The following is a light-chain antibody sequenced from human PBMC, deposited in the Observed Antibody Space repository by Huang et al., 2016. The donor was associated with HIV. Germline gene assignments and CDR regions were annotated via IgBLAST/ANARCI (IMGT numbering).Light chain of an antibody. Sequence: DIQMTQSPSSLSASVGDRVTITCQASQDISNYLNWYQQKPGKAPKLRIYDASNLETGVPSRFSGSGSGTDFTFTISSLQPEDIATHYCQQYDKLPITCGQGTRLEIK. CDR1: QDISNY. CDR2: DAS. CDR3: QQYDKLPIT. J-gene: IGKJ5*01. V-gene: IGKV1-33*01.